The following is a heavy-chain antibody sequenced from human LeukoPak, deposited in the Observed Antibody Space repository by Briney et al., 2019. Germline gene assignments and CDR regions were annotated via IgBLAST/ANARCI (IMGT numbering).Heavy chain of an antibody. CDR1: VFTFSIYS. CDR2: ISSSSSYI. V-gene: IGHV3-21*01. J-gene: IGHJ6*04. Sequence: GGSLRLSCAASVFTFSIYSMNWVRQTPGRGREWVSSISSSSSYIYYADSLKGRFTLPGDNAQNSLYLQMNSLRAEDTAVYYCARVRYDYYYGMDVWGKGTTVTVSS. CDR3: ARVRYDYYYGMDV.